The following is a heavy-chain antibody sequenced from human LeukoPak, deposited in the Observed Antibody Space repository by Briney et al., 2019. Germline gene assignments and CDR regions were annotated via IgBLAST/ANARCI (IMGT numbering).Heavy chain of an antibody. V-gene: IGHV3-21*01. CDR3: ARDTTYGSGTYSFDY. CDR1: GNYW. Sequence: GGSLRLSCAASGNYWMHWVRQAPGKGLEWVSSISSSSSYIYYTDSVKGRFTISRDNAKNSLYLQMNSLRAEDTAVYYCARDTTYGSGTYSFDYWGQGTLVTVSS. D-gene: IGHD3-10*01. CDR2: ISSSSSYI. J-gene: IGHJ4*02.